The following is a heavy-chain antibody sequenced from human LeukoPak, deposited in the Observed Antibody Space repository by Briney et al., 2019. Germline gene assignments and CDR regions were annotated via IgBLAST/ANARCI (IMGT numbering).Heavy chain of an antibody. CDR1: GFTFSSYW. CDR2: IKQDGSEK. Sequence: GGSLRLSCAASGFTFSSYWMSWVRQAPGKGLEWVANIKQDGSEKYYVDSVKGRFTISRDNAKNSLYLQMNSLRAEDTAVYYCARVFRTTVTTWDLRYFDYWGQGTLVTVSS. V-gene: IGHV3-7*01. J-gene: IGHJ4*02. D-gene: IGHD4-17*01. CDR3: ARVFRTTVTTWDLRYFDY.